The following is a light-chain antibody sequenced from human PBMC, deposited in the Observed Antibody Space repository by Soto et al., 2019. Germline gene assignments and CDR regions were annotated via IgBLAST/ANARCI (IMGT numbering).Light chain of an antibody. CDR3: QQYGSLRT. Sequence: EIVMKHSQATLSVSPGERATLCLRACQNIHTNLARYQQKPGQAPRLLFYGASTGATGLPARFSGSGSGTDFTLTISRLEPEDFAVYYCQQYGSLRTFGQGTKVDIK. J-gene: IGKJ1*01. V-gene: IGKV3-15*01. CDR1: QNIHTN. CDR2: GAS.